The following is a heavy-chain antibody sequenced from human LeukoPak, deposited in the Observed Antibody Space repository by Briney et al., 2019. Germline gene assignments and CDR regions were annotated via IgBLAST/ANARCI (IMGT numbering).Heavy chain of an antibody. Sequence: GGSLRLSCVASGFTFNTYNMNWVRQAPGKGLEWLSYISGTSITIYYADSVRGRFTISRDNAKNSLYLQMNSLRAEDTAVYYCARDPASWLPDYWGQGTLVTVSS. D-gene: IGHD5-24*01. CDR1: GFTFNTYN. J-gene: IGHJ4*02. CDR2: ISGTSITI. V-gene: IGHV3-48*04. CDR3: ARDPASWLPDY.